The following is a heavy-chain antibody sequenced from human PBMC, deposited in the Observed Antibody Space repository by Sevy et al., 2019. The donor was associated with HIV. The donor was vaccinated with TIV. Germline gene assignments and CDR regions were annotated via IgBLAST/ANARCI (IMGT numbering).Heavy chain of an antibody. CDR1: GGTFSSYA. Sequence: ASVKVSCKASGGTFSSYAISWVRQAPGQGLEWMGVITPKYGTANYAQKFQDRVTITADESTSTAYMELSSLRSEDTAVYYCAREWELGGMDVWGQGTTVTVSS. CDR3: AREWELGGMDV. CDR2: ITPKYGTA. J-gene: IGHJ6*02. V-gene: IGHV1-69*13. D-gene: IGHD1-26*01.